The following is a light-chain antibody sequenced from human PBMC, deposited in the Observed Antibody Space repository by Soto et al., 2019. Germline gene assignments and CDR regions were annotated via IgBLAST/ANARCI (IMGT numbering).Light chain of an antibody. CDR2: DVT. V-gene: IGLV2-11*01. CDR3: FSYAGNYTFI. CDR1: NSDVGGYNY. Sequence: QSVLTQPRSVSGSPGQSVTINCTGSNSDVGGYNYVSWYQQHPGKAPKLMMYDVTNRPSGVPDRFSGSKSANTASLTISGLQAEDESDYYCFSYAGNYTFIFGTGTKLTVL. J-gene: IGLJ1*01.